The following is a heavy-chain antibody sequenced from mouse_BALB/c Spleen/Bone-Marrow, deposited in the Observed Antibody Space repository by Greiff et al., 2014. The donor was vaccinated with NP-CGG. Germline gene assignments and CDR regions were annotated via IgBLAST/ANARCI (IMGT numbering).Heavy chain of an antibody. J-gene: IGHJ3*01. Sequence: VQLQQSGGGLVQPGGSRKLSCAASGFTFSSIGMHWVRPAPEKGLEWVAYISSGSSTIYYADTVKGRFTISRDNPKNTLFLQMTSRRSEDTAMYYCARGIGYDAWFVYWGQGTLVTVSA. CDR2: ISSGSSTI. V-gene: IGHV5-17*02. CDR3: ARGIGYDAWFVY. D-gene: IGHD2-2*01. CDR1: GFTFSSIG.